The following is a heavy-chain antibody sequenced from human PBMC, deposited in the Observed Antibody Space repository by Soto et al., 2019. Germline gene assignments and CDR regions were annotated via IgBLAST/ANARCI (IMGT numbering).Heavy chain of an antibody. Sequence: QVQLQESGPGLVKPSETLSLTCTVSGGSVSSGSYYWSWFRQPPGKGLEWIGYIYYSGSTNYNPSLKSRVTISVDTSNNQFSLKLSSVTAADTAVYYCARGIEGWYQGRYYYGMDVWGQGTTVTVSS. J-gene: IGHJ6*02. CDR1: GGSVSSGSYY. CDR2: IYYSGST. V-gene: IGHV4-61*01. CDR3: ARGIEGWYQGRYYYGMDV. D-gene: IGHD6-19*01.